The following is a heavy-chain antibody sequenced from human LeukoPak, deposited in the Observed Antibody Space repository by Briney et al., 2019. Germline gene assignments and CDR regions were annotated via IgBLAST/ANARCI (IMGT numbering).Heavy chain of an antibody. CDR1: GFTVNTNY. J-gene: IGHJ3*02. D-gene: IGHD3-16*01. Sequence: GGSLRLSCAASGFTVNTNYMSWVRHAPGNGLQWDSVIYSDGTTSCADSVQGRFTIFRDISKNSLYLQMTSLRAEDTAVYYCARASRSIWGDAFDIWGQGTMVTVSS. CDR3: ARASRSIWGDAFDI. V-gene: IGHV3-53*01. CDR2: IYSDGTT.